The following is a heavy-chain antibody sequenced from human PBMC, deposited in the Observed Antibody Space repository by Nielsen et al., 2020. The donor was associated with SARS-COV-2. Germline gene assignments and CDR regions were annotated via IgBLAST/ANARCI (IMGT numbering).Heavy chain of an antibody. D-gene: IGHD6-19*01. V-gene: IGHV3-11*04. CDR3: ATALAVAVGYFDS. CDR2: ISSSGAYK. CDR1: GFTFSDHY. Sequence: RGSLRLSCAASGFTFSDHYMSWIRQAPGKGLEWVSYISSSGAYKYYADSVEGRFTISRDNANSSLYLQMNSLRAEDTGVYFCATALAVAVGYFDSWGQGTLVTVSS. J-gene: IGHJ4*02.